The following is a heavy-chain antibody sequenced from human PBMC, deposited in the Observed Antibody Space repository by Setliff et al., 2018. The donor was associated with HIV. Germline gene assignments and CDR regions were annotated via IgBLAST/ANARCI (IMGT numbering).Heavy chain of an antibody. J-gene: IGHJ4*02. CDR3: ARGGPPNDYSYYFDS. D-gene: IGHD4-17*01. CDR2: ISGSGSTI. Sequence: GGSLRLSCAASGFTFNSHEMNWVRLAPGKGLEWVSYISGSGSTIYYADSVKGRFTISRDNAKNSVSLQMNSLRGDDTAVYYCARGGPPNDYSYYFDSWGQGTLVTVSS. V-gene: IGHV3-48*03. CDR1: GFTFNSHE.